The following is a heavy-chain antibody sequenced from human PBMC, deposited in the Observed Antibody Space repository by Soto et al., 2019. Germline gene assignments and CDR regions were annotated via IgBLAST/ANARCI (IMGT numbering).Heavy chain of an antibody. J-gene: IGHJ6*02. V-gene: IGHV3-30*18. CDR3: AKDLQGPGRAYGMDV. CDR2: ISYDGSNK. Sequence: QVQLVESGGGVVQPGRSLRLSCAASGFTFSSYGMHWVRQAPGKGLEWVAVISYDGSNKYYADSVKGRFTISRDNSKNTLYLQMNSLIAEDTAVYYCAKDLQGPGRAYGMDVWGQGTTVTVSS. CDR1: GFTFSSYG.